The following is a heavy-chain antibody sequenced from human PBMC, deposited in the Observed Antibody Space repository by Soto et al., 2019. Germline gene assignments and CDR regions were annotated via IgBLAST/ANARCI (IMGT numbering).Heavy chain of an antibody. D-gene: IGHD2-21*02. CDR1: GGSISGYY. J-gene: IGHJ6*02. CDR2: VYYSGGA. Sequence: SETLSLTCTVSGGSISGYYWSWIRQPPGKGLEWIGNVYYSGGAKYNPSVKRRVSISVDTSKNQFSLNLSSVTAADTAVYYCTRDGDGRMTTNPYYYYGMDVWGPGSRSPSP. CDR3: TRDGDGRMTTNPYYYYGMDV. V-gene: IGHV4-59*01.